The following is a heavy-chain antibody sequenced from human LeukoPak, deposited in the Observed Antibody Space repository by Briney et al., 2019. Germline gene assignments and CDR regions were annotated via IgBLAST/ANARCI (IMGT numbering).Heavy chain of an antibody. CDR1: GFTFSSYG. CDR3: ARSRMVRGVDAFDI. J-gene: IGHJ3*02. D-gene: IGHD3-10*01. V-gene: IGHV3-48*04. CDR2: ISSSGSTI. Sequence: SGGSLRLSCVVSGFTFSSYGMNWVRQAPGKGLEWVSYISSSGSTIYYADSVKGRFTISRDSAKNSLYLQMNSLRAEDTAVYYCARSRMVRGVDAFDIWGQGTMVTVSS.